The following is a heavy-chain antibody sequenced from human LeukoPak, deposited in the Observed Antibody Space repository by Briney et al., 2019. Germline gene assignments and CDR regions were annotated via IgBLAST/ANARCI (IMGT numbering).Heavy chain of an antibody. V-gene: IGHV4-34*01. J-gene: IGHJ4*02. CDR2: INHSGST. Sequence: SETLSLTCAVYGGSFSGYYWSWIRQPPGKGLEWIGEINHSGSTNYNPSLKSRVTISVDTSKSQFSLKLSSVTAADTAVYYCARVRIDSSGWYSDYWGQGTLVTVSS. CDR1: GGSFSGYY. D-gene: IGHD6-19*01. CDR3: ARVRIDSSGWYSDY.